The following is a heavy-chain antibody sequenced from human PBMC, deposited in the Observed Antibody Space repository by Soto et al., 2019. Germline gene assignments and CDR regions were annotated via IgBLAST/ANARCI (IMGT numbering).Heavy chain of an antibody. CDR3: ARGVHYDSSGYYYFY. J-gene: IGHJ4*02. Sequence: SVKVSCKASGGTFSSYAIDWVRQAPGQGLEWMGGIIPIFGKANYAQKFQGRITITADESTSTAYMELRSLRSEDTAVYHCARGVHYDSSGYYYFYWGQGTMVTVSS. CDR1: GGTFSSYA. V-gene: IGHV1-69*13. CDR2: IIPIFGKA. D-gene: IGHD3-22*01.